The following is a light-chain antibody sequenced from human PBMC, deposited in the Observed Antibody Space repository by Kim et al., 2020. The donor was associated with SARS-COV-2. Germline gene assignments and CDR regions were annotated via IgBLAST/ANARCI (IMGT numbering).Light chain of an antibody. CDR2: RND. Sequence: GQTVPISAPGGRANTVNNFVCWYRQLPGAAPRLLMYRNDQRPSGVPDRISGSKSGTSASLAISDLRSEDEADYFCASWDDTLNSQLFGGGTKVTVL. CDR1: RANTVNNF. CDR3: ASWDDTLNSQL. J-gene: IGLJ3*02. V-gene: IGLV1-47*01.